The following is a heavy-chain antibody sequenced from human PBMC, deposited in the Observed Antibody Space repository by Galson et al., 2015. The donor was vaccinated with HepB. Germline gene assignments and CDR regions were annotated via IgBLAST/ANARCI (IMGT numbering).Heavy chain of an antibody. V-gene: IGHV1-24*01. CDR3: ATVNPRGDYGFDY. CDR2: FDPEDGET. Sequence: SVKVSCKVSGYTLTELSMHWVRQAPGKGLEWMGGFDPEDGETIYAQKFQGRVTMTEDTSTDTAYMELSSLRSEDTAVYYCATVNPRGDYGFDYWGQGTLATVSS. D-gene: IGHD4-17*01. J-gene: IGHJ4*02. CDR1: GYTLTELS.